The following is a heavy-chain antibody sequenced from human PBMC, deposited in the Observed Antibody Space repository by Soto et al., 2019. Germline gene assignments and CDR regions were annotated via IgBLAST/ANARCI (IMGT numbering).Heavy chain of an antibody. CDR1: GYTFTNYA. J-gene: IGHJ6*03. D-gene: IGHD2-2*01. V-gene: IGHV1-3*01. CDR2: INAGNGNT. Sequence: ASVKVSCKASGYTFTNYAVHWVRQAPGQRLEWMGWINAGNGNTRYSQKFQGRVTITRDTSARTAYMELSSLRSEDTAVYYRARGHLAVVPVASWYFYMDVWGKGTTVTVSS. CDR3: ARGHLAVVPVASWYFYMDV.